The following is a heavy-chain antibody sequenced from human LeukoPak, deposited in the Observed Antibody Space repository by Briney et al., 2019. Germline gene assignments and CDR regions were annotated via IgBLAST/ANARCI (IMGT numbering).Heavy chain of an antibody. Sequence: ASVKLSCKASGYTFTGYYMHWVRQAPGQGLEWMGRINPNSGGTNYAQKFQGRVTMARDTSISTAYMELSRLRSDDTAVYYCARAFTLAIRGYLCYWGQGTLVTVSS. V-gene: IGHV1-2*06. CDR3: ARAFTLAIRGYLCY. D-gene: IGHD3-22*01. CDR1: GYTFTGYY. J-gene: IGHJ4*02. CDR2: INPNSGGT.